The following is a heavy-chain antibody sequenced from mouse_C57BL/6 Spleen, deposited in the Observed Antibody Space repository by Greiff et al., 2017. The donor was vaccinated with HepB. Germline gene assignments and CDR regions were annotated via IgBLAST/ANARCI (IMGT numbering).Heavy chain of an antibody. CDR3: ARQGAKLAYYFDY. CDR2: INPSNGGT. V-gene: IGHV1-53*01. J-gene: IGHJ2*01. D-gene: IGHD1-3*01. CDR1: GYTFTSYW. Sequence: VQLQQSGTELVKPGASVKLSCKASGYTFTSYWMHWVKQRPGQGLEWIGNINPSNGGTNYNEKFKSKATLTVDKSSSTAYMQLSSLTSEDSAVYYCARQGAKLAYYFDYWGQSTTLTVSS.